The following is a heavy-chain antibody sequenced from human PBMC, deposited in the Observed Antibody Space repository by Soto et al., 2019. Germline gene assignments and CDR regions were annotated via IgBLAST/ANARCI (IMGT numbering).Heavy chain of an antibody. J-gene: IGHJ6*02. CDR3: ARGIVATLAYYYGMDV. Sequence: QVQLVQSGSEVKKPGSSVKVSCKASGGTFSSYAISWVRHAPGQGLEWMGGIIPIFGTANYAQKFQGRVRITEDESTRTAYMELSSLRSEDTAVYYCARGIVATLAYYYGMDVWGQGTTVTVSS. D-gene: IGHD5-12*01. CDR1: GGTFSSYA. V-gene: IGHV1-69*01. CDR2: IIPIFGTA.